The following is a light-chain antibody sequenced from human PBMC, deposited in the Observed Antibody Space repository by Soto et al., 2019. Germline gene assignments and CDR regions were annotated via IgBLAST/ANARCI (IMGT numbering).Light chain of an antibody. V-gene: IGKV1-5*03. CDR1: QSVSSW. CDR3: QQYNTYPWT. CDR2: KAS. J-gene: IGKJ1*01. Sequence: DIQMTQSPSALSASVGDRVTITCRASQSVSSWLAWYQQKPGKAPKLLIYKASSLERGIPSRFSGSESGTEFTLTISSLQPDDFATYYCQQYNTYPWTFGQGTKVEIK.